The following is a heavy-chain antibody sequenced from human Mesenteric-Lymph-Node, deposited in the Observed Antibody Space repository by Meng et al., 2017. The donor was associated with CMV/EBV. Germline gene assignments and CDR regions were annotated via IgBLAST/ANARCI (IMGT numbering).Heavy chain of an antibody. CDR1: NGSISSYS. Sequence: GSLRLSCTVSNGSISSYSWSWIRQPPGKGLEWIASIDYSLNTDYNPSLRSRVTISLDTSKHEVSLRLTSVTGADTALYYCATTTGWTYYFGYWGQGTLVTVSS. D-gene: IGHD6-19*01. CDR3: ATTTGWTYYFGY. J-gene: IGHJ4*02. CDR2: IDYSLNT. V-gene: IGHV4-59*01.